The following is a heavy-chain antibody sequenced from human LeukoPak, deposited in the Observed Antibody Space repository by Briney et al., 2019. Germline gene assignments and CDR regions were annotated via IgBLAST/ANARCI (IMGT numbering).Heavy chain of an antibody. V-gene: IGHV4-39*01. D-gene: IGHD5-18*01. CDR3: ARQPDPHLPAMGTEGGFDP. Sequence: SETLSLTCTVSGGSISSSSYYWRWIRQPPGKGLEWIGSIYYSGSTYYNPSLNSRVTISVDTSKNQFSLKLSSVTAADTAVYYCARQPDPHLPAMGTEGGFDPWGQGTLVIVSS. CDR2: IYYSGST. CDR1: GGSISSSSYY. J-gene: IGHJ5*02.